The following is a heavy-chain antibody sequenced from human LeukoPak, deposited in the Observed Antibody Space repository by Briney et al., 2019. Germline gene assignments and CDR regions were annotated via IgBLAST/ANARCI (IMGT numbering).Heavy chain of an antibody. CDR3: ARGWACSSTSCYGPPDWFDP. D-gene: IGHD2-2*01. V-gene: IGHV3-7*01. CDR1: GFTFSSYW. Sequence: GGSLRLSCAASGFTFSSYWMSWVRQAPGKGLEWVANIKQDGSEKYYVDSVKGRFTISRDNAKNTLYLQMNSLRAEDTAVYYCARGWACSSTSCYGPPDWFDPWGQGTLVTVSS. CDR2: IKQDGSEK. J-gene: IGHJ5*02.